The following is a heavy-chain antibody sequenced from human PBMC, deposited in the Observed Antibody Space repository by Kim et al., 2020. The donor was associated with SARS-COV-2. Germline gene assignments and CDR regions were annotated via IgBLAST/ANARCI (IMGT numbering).Heavy chain of an antibody. V-gene: IGHV4-39*07. CDR3: ARDPSSGYYFYFDY. D-gene: IGHD3-22*01. Sequence: NPALKSRVTLSVDTPKNQLSLELSSETAADTAVYYCARDPSSGYYFYFDYWGQGTLVTVSS. J-gene: IGHJ4*02.